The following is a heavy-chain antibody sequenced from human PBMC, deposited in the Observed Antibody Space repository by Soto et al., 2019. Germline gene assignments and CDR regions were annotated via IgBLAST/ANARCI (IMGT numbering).Heavy chain of an antibody. V-gene: IGHV1-2*04. J-gene: IGHJ6*03. CDR1: GDSFKDYY. Sequence: QVQLVQSGAEVRKPGDSVTVSCRSSGDSFKDYYIHWVRQAPGQGFEWMGWINPNGGVTKYAQKFQGWVSMTRDTSIRTVYMQLSRLRSDDTAVYYCARESGGATATLDYYYFYMDVWGTGTTVTVSS. CDR3: ARESGGATATLDYYYFYMDV. D-gene: IGHD5-12*01. CDR2: INPNGGVT.